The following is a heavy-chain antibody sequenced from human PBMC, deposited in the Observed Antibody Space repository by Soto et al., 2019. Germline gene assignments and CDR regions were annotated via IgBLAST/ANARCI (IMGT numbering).Heavy chain of an antibody. D-gene: IGHD3-9*01. CDR2: ISNDGTKK. Sequence: QVQLMESGGGVVQPGRSLRLSCAASGFTFYTYAMHWLRQAPGKGLEWVAVISNDGTKKYYADSVKGRFTVSRDNSDNTLFLQMNSLRPEDTAVYYCARDHVLSLTGYKSNWFDPWGQGTLVTVSS. CDR1: GFTFYTYA. J-gene: IGHJ5*02. CDR3: ARDHVLSLTGYKSNWFDP. V-gene: IGHV3-30-3*01.